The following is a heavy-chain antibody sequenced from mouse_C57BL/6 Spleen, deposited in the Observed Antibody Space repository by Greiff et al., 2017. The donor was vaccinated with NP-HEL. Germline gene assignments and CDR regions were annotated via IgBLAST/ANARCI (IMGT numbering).Heavy chain of an antibody. J-gene: IGHJ3*01. CDR3: TGGGYGPGPFAY. V-gene: IGHV6-3*01. D-gene: IGHD1-1*02. Sequence: EVKLVESGGGLVQPGGSMKLSCVASGFTFSNYWMNWVRQSPEKGLEWVAQIRLKSGNYATHYAVSVKGRFTISRDDSKSSVYLQMNNLRAEDTGIYYCTGGGYGPGPFAYWGQGTLVTVSA. CDR1: GFTFSNYW. CDR2: IRLKSGNYAT.